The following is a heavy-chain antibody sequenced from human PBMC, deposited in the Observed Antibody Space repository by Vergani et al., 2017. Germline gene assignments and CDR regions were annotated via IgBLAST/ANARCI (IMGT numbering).Heavy chain of an antibody. Sequence: QVQLQQWGGGLLKPSETLSLTCVVNGGSFTSYHWTWIRQSPGEGLEWVGDIDHTGRPDYNPSLKSRLPMSVDKSRNQFSLTLNSVTATDTAIYFCARVNTETNGHLYYYYYMDVGGQGTAVTVS. J-gene: IGHJ6*03. CDR2: IDHTGRP. CDR3: ARVNTETNGHLYYYYYMDV. D-gene: IGHD4-11*01. V-gene: IGHV4-34*01. CDR1: GGSFTSYH.